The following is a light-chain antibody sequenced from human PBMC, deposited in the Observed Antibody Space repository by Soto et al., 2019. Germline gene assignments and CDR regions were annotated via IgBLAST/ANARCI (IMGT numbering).Light chain of an antibody. CDR2: EVS. J-gene: IGLJ1*01. Sequence: QSALTQPASVSGSPGQWITISCTGTSSDVGGYKYVYWYQRHPGKAPKLIIYEVSNRPSGVSSRFSGSKSGNTASLTISGLQAEDEADYYCSSYTTTNTYVFGAGTKLTVL. CDR1: SSDVGGYKY. V-gene: IGLV2-14*01. CDR3: SSYTTTNTYV.